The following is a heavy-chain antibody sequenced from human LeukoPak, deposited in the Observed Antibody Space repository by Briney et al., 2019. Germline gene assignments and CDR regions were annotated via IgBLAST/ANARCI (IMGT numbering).Heavy chain of an antibody. D-gene: IGHD3-10*01. CDR2: NYYSGRT. J-gene: IGHJ4*02. Sequence: SETLSLTCSLWGDFNQRSTYLGRLRQTPGKGLEWIGTNYYSGRTYYNPPLKSRVTISVDTSTRRFSLRLSSLAAARTYVYYCARLVGAPQVYYFDYWGQGTLVTVSS. CDR3: ARLVGAPQVYYFDY. V-gene: IGHV4-39*01. CDR1: GDFNQRSTYL.